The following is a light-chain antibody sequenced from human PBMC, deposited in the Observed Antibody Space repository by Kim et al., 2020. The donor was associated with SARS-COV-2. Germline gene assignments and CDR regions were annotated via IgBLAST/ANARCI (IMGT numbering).Light chain of an antibody. CDR3: QQYRRYPWT. V-gene: IGKV1-5*03. CDR2: RAS. CDR1: QDLDTH. Sequence: ASVGDRVTITCRASQDLDTHLAWYQQKSGKAPKLLIYRASNLKSGVPSRFSGSGSGSEFTLTISSLQPDDFGTYFCQQYRRYPWTFGQGTRLEIK. J-gene: IGKJ1*01.